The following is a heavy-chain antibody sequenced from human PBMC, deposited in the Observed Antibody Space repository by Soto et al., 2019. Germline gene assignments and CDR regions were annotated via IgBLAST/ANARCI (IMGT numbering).Heavy chain of an antibody. CDR3: AKDYFDSSAYYVPLDY. CDR2: ISWNSGNI. J-gene: IGHJ4*02. D-gene: IGHD3-22*01. Sequence: PGGSLRLSCAASGFTFDDYAMHWVRQAPGKGLEWVSGISWNSGNIVYADSVRGRFTISRDNAKNSLYLQMNSLRVEGTALYYCAKDYFDSSAYYVPLDYWGQGTLVTVSS. CDR1: GFTFDDYA. V-gene: IGHV3-9*01.